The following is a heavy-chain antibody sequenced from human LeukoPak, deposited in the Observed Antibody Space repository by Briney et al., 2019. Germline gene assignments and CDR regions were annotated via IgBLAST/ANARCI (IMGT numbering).Heavy chain of an antibody. D-gene: IGHD5-18*01. Sequence: SETLSLTCTVSGGSISSSSYYWGWIRQPPGKGLEWIGSIYYSGSTYYNPSLKSRVTISVDTSKNQFSLKLSSVTAADTAVYYCARFDTAIVGYYFDYWGQGTLVTVSS. V-gene: IGHV4-39*01. CDR3: ARFDTAIVGYYFDY. CDR2: IYYSGST. CDR1: GGSISSSSYY. J-gene: IGHJ4*02.